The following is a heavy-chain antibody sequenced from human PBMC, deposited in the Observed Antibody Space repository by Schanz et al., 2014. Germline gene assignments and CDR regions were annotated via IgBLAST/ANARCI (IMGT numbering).Heavy chain of an antibody. D-gene: IGHD1-26*01. V-gene: IGHV3-30*18. CDR2: ISHDGSKK. Sequence: QVQLVESGGGVVQPGGSLRLSCTVSGFTFRTYAVHWVRQAPGMGLEWVAAISHDGSKKYYADSVKGRFTTSRDNSKNTMYLQMNSLRAEDTAVYYCVKDLQRELLRDDHYYGMDVWGQGTTVTVSS. CDR1: GFTFRTYA. J-gene: IGHJ6*02. CDR3: VKDLQRELLRDDHYYGMDV.